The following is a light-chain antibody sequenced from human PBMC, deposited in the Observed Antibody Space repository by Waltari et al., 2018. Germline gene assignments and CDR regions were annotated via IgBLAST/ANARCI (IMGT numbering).Light chain of an antibody. Sequence: SYELTQPPSVSVSPGQTARLTCSGDALPNQYAYWYQQKSGQAPVVIIYKDTERPSGIPERFSGSTSGTIVTLTISGVQAEDEADYYCQSADSSSKFQVFGGGTKLTVL. CDR1: ALPNQY. J-gene: IGLJ2*01. CDR3: QSADSSSKFQV. CDR2: KDT. V-gene: IGLV3-25*03.